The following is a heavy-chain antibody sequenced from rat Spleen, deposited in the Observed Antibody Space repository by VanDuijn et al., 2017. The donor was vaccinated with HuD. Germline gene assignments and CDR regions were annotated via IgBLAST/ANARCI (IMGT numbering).Heavy chain of an antibody. CDR3: TRGGYFRH. CDR2: IVDDGSNT. CDR1: GFTFSDYT. D-gene: IGHD2-5*01. V-gene: IGHV5-17*01. Sequence: EVQLVESGGGLVQSGRSLKLSCSASGFTFSDYTMAWVRQAPKKGLEWVAAIVDDGSNTFYRDSVKGRFTISRDNAKSTLYLQVDSLRSEDTAIYYCTRGGYFRHWGQGVMVTVSS. J-gene: IGHJ2*01.